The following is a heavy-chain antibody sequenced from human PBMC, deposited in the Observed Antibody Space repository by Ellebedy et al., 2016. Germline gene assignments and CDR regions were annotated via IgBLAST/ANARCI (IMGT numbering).Heavy chain of an antibody. CDR3: VTDRGHAFDI. CDR2: IKSKADGGTT. Sequence: GESLKISXADSGFTFSNAWMSWVRQPPGKGLEWIGRIKSKADGGTTDYATPVEGRFTISRDDSNNTLYLQMNSVKIEDTAVYFCVTDRGHAFDIWGQGTMVTVSS. D-gene: IGHD5-24*01. J-gene: IGHJ3*02. CDR1: GFTFSNAW. V-gene: IGHV3-15*01.